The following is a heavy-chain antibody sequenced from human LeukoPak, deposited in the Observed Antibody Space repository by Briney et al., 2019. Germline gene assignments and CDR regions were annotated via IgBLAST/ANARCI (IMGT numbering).Heavy chain of an antibody. CDR1: GFTFISYG. J-gene: IGHJ5*02. CDR3: VKDDYGDSYNCFDP. CDR2: IRYDGSNK. V-gene: IGHV3-30*02. Sequence: PGGSLRLSCAASGFTFISYGMHWVRQAPGKGLEWVAFIRYDGSNKYYADSVKGRFTISRDNSKNTLYLQMNSLRAEDTAVYYCVKDDYGDSYNCFDPWGQGTVVTVSS. D-gene: IGHD4-17*01.